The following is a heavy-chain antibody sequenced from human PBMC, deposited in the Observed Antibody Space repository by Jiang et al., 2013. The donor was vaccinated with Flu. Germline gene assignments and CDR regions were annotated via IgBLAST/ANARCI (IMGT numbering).Heavy chain of an antibody. D-gene: IGHD4-17*01. V-gene: IGHV1-18*01. Sequence: SGAEVKKPGASVKVSCKASGYTFTNSGISWVRQAPGQGLEWMGWISGYNGNTNHAQKLQGRVTMTTDTSTSTAYMEVRSLRSDDTAVYYCGRAAVSSVTTVLYWGQGTLVTVSS. J-gene: IGHJ4*02. CDR3: GRAAVSSVTTVLY. CDR2: ISGYNGNT. CDR1: GYTFTNSG.